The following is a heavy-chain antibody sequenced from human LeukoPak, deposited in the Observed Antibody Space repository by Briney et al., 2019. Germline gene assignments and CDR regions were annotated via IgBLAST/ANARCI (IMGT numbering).Heavy chain of an antibody. CDR2: IKQDGSEK. D-gene: IGHD1-1*01. V-gene: IGHV3-7*01. J-gene: IGHJ4*02. CDR1: GFTFSSYW. Sequence: PGGSLRLSCAASGFTFSSYWMSWVRQAPGKGLEWVANIKQDGSEKYYVDSVKGRFTISRDNAKNSLYLQMNSLRAEDTAVYYCARDRGTWNDDGFDYWGQGTLVTVSS. CDR3: ARDRGTWNDDGFDY.